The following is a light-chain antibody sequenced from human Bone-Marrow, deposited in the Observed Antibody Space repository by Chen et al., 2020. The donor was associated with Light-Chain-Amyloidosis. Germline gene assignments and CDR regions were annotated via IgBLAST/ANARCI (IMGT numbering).Light chain of an antibody. Sequence: SFVLTHPSSLSVVPGQTATIACGGNNIGSTSVHWYQQTPGQAPLLVVYDDSDRPSGIPERLSGSNSGNTATLTISRVEAGDEADYYCQVWDRSSDRPVFGGGTKLTVL. V-gene: IGLV3-21*02. CDR2: DDS. J-gene: IGLJ3*02. CDR1: NIGSTS. CDR3: QVWDRSSDRPV.